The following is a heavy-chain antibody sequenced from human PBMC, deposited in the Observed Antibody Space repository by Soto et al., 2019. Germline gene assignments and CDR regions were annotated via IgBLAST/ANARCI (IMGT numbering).Heavy chain of an antibody. CDR3: AKGSFGFDY. CDR1: GFTFSSYA. CDR2: ISGSGFST. Sequence: GALRLSCAASGFTFSSYAMSWVRQAPGKGLEWVSAISGSGFSTYYADSVKGRFTISRDNSKNTLYLQMNSLRAEDTAIYYCAKGSFGFDYWGQGTLVTVSS. V-gene: IGHV3-23*01. J-gene: IGHJ4*02. D-gene: IGHD3-10*01.